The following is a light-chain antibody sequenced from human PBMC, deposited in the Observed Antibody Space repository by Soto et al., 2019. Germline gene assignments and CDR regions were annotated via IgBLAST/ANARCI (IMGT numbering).Light chain of an antibody. J-gene: IGKJ1*01. CDR2: AAS. V-gene: IGKV1-39*01. CDR1: QSIGNY. CDR3: QQSYSIPWT. Sequence: DVQMTQSPSSLPASVGDRVTITCRASQSIGNYLNWYQQKPGKAPKLLTYAASSLQSSVPSRFSGSGSGTDFTLTIGSLQPEDFATYYCQQSYSIPWTFGQRTTVEIK.